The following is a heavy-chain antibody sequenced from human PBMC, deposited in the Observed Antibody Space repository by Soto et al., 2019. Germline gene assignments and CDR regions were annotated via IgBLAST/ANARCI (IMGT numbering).Heavy chain of an antibody. CDR3: ATMGTPATGLYFFDY. V-gene: IGHV4-30-4*01. Sequence: SETMSLTSTVSGGSISSGDDYWSWIRQPPGKGLEWIGFISYSGSTYYSTSLKSRVTISVDTSKSQFSLNLSFVTAADTSVYYCATMGTPATGLYFFDYWGQGSLVTVSS. CDR2: ISYSGST. J-gene: IGHJ4*02. CDR1: GGSISSGDDY. D-gene: IGHD2-15*01.